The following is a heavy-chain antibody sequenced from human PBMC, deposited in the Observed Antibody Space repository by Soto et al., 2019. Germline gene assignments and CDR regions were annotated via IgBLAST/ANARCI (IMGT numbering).Heavy chain of an antibody. J-gene: IGHJ4*02. CDR3: ATAPGYWASAPLDY. Sequence: VQLVESGGGLVKPGGSLRLSCTVSGLTFTNAWMTWVRQAPGKGLEWVARIKSHTDGGTTDYAAPLQGRFTISRDYSRNTLFLQMNSLKTEDTAVYFCATAPGYWASAPLDYWGQGTLVTVSS. CDR2: IKSHTDGGTT. V-gene: IGHV3-15*07. CDR1: GLTFTNAW. D-gene: IGHD6-25*01.